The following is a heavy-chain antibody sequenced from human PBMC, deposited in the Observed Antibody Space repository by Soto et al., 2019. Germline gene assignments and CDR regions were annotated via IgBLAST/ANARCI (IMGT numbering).Heavy chain of an antibody. Sequence: EVQLVESGGGLVQPGRSLRLSCAASGFTFDDYAMHWVRQAPGKGLEWVSGISRNSGSIGYADSVKGRFTISRNNAKNSLYLQMNSLRAEDTALYYCAKSRGGDGYYYGMDVWGQGTTVTVSS. CDR1: GFTFDDYA. CDR3: AKSRGGDGYYYGMDV. D-gene: IGHD2-21*01. J-gene: IGHJ6*02. CDR2: ISRNSGSI. V-gene: IGHV3-9*01.